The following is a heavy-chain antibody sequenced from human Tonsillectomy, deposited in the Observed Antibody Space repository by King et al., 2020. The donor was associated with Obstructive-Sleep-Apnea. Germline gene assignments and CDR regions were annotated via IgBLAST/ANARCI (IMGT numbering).Heavy chain of an antibody. CDR3: ARGGVTMVREMDV. CDR2: IIPILSVV. CDR1: GATFSSCA. D-gene: IGHD3-10*01. V-gene: IGHV1-69*04. Sequence: QLVQSGAEVKKPGSSVKVSCKAPGATFSSCAFSWVRQAPGQRLEWMGRIIPILSVVQHAQKFQGRVTITADKSTSTAYMELSSLTSEDTAVYYCARGGVTMVREMDVWGQGTKVTVSS. J-gene: IGHJ6*01.